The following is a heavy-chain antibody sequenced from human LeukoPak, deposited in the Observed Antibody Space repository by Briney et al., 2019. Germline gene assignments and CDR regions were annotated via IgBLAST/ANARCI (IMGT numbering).Heavy chain of an antibody. Sequence: ASVKVSCKASGYTFTSYGISWVRQAPGQGLEWMGWISAYNGNTNYAQKLQGRVTMTTDTSTSTAYMELRSLRSDDTAVYYCAGHRDYYGSGTDAFDIWGQGTMVTVSS. V-gene: IGHV1-18*01. CDR1: GYTFTSYG. D-gene: IGHD3-10*01. CDR3: AGHRDYYGSGTDAFDI. J-gene: IGHJ3*02. CDR2: ISAYNGNT.